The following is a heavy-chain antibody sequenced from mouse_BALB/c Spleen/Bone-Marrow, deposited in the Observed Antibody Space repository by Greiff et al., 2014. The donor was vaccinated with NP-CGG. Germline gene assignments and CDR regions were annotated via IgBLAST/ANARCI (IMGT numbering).Heavy chain of an antibody. CDR1: GFNIKDTY. D-gene: IGHD2-14*01. Sequence: EVKLMESGAELVKPGASVKLSCTASGFNIKDTYLHWVKQRPEQGLDWIGRIDPAIFTKYDPKFQGKATITADTSSNTAYLHLSSLTSEDTAVYYCASCRYGWYFDVWGAGTTDTVSS. J-gene: IGHJ1*01. V-gene: IGHV14-3*02. CDR2: IDPAIFT. CDR3: ASCRYGWYFDV.